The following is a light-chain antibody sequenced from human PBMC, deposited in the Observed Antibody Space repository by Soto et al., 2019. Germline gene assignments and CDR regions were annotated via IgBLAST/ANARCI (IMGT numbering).Light chain of an antibody. CDR1: QGISNY. CDR2: AAS. J-gene: IGKJ4*01. Sequence: DIQMTQSPSSLSASVGDRVTITCRASQGISNYLAWYQQKPGKVPKLLIYAASTLQSGVPSRFSGSGSGTDFTLTISSLXXXXVATYYCQKCGIXPFTFGGGTKVXLK. V-gene: IGKV1-27*01. CDR3: QKCGIXPFT.